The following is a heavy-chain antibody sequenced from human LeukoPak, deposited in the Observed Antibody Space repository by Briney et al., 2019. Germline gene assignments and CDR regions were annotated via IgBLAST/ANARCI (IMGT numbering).Heavy chain of an antibody. CDR2: INPSGGST. J-gene: IGHJ4*02. CDR3: ARDYCSSTSCYKVPFDY. D-gene: IGHD2-2*02. CDR1: GYTLTSYY. Sequence: GASVKVSCKASGYTLTSYYMHWVRQAPGQGLEWMGIINPSGGSTSYAQKFQGRVTMTRDTSTSTVYMELSSLRSEDTAVYYCARDYCSSTSCYKVPFDYWGQGTLVTVSS. V-gene: IGHV1-46*01.